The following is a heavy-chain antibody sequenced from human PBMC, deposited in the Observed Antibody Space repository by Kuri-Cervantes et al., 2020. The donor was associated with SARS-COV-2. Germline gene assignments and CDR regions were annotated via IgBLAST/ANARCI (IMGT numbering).Heavy chain of an antibody. J-gene: IGHJ5*02. CDR1: GYTFTGFY. Sequence: ASVKVSCKASGYTFTGFYMHWVRQAPGQGLEWMGGIIPIFGTANYAQKFQGRVTMTRDTSTSTVYMELSSLRSEDTAVYYCARIVGGSSGYYFDPWGQGTLVTVSS. D-gene: IGHD3-22*01. CDR2: IIPIFGTA. V-gene: IGHV1-46*01. CDR3: ARIVGGSSGYYFDP.